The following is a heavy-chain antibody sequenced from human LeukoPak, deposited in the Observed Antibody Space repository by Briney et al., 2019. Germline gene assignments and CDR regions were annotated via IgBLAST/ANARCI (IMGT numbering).Heavy chain of an antibody. Sequence: SVKVSCKASGGTFSSYAISRVRQAPGQGLEWMGGIIPIFGTANYAQKFQGRVTITADKSTSTAYMELSSLRSDDTAVYYCARDMFPGSSGVVIKNMDIWGKGTTVTVSS. CDR2: IIPIFGTA. J-gene: IGHJ6*03. CDR3: ARDMFPGSSGVVIKNMDI. CDR1: GGTFSSYA. D-gene: IGHD3-3*01. V-gene: IGHV1-69*06.